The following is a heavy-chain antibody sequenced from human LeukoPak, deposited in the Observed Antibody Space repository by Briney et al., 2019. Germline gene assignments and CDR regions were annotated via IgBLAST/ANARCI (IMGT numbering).Heavy chain of an antibody. CDR2: ISYDGSNE. V-gene: IGHV3-30*04. CDR1: GFTFSSYV. Sequence: GGSLRLSCAASGFTFSSYVMHWVRQAPGKGLEWVAIISYDGSNEYYADSVKGRFTISRDNSKNTLYLQMNSLRAADTAVYYCTTDPEPWLPQAYYFDYWGQGTLVTVSS. J-gene: IGHJ4*02. D-gene: IGHD6-19*01. CDR3: TTDPEPWLPQAYYFDY.